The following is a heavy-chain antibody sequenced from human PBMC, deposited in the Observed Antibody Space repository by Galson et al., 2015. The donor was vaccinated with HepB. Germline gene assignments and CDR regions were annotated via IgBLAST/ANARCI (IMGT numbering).Heavy chain of an antibody. V-gene: IGHV3-23*01. Sequence: SLRLSCAASGFTFSSYAINWVRQAPGKGLEWVSSISGSGGRTHYADSVKGRFTISRDNSKSTLYLQMNSLRAEDTAVYYCVKGWSAVFYDMDVWGQGTTVIVSS. J-gene: IGHJ6*02. D-gene: IGHD2-8*01. CDR2: ISGSGGRT. CDR1: GFTFSSYA. CDR3: VKGWSAVFYDMDV.